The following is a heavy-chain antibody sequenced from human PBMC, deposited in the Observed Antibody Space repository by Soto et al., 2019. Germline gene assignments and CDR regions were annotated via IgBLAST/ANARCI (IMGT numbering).Heavy chain of an antibody. V-gene: IGHV3-33*01. J-gene: IGHJ6*02. CDR3: ARDLDEPQLVLGYYYYGMDV. CDR1: GFTFSSYG. D-gene: IGHD6-13*01. CDR2: IWYDGSNK. Sequence: QVQLVESGGGVVQPGRSLRLSCAASGFTFSSYGMHWVRQAPGKGLEWVAVIWYDGSNKYYADSVKGRFTISRDNSKNTLYLQMNSLRAEDTAVYYCARDLDEPQLVLGYYYYGMDVWGQGTTVTVSS.